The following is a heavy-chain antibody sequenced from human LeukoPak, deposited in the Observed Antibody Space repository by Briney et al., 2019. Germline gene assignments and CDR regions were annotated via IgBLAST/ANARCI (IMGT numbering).Heavy chain of an antibody. CDR1: GGSISSYY. D-gene: IGHD2/OR15-2a*01. CDR2: IYYSGST. V-gene: IGHV4-59*01. Sequence: SETLSLTCTVSGGSISSYYWSWIRQPPGKGLEWIGYIYYSGSTNYNPSLKSRVTISVDTSKNQFSLKLSSVTAADTAVYYCARFLYRWFDPWGQGTLVTVSS. CDR3: ARFLYRWFDP. J-gene: IGHJ5*02.